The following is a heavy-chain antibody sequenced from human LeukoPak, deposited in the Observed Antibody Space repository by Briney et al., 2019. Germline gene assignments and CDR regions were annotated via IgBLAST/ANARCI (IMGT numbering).Heavy chain of an antibody. V-gene: IGHV1-2*02. CDR3: ARVVLPWNGITGTTYYYYGMDV. J-gene: IGHJ6*02. CDR2: INPNSGGT. Sequence: GASVKVSCKASGYTFTGYYMHWVRQAPGQGLEWMGWINPNSGGTNYAQKFQGRVTMTRDTSISTAYMELSRLRSDDTAVYYCARVVLPWNGITGTTYYYYGMDVWGQGTTVTVSS. D-gene: IGHD1-7*01. CDR1: GYTFTGYY.